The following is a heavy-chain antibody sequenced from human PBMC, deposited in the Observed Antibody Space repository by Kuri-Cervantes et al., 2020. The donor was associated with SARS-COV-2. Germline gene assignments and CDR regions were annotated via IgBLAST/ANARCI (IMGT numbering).Heavy chain of an antibody. CDR3: ARVAVGATHPNYYMDV. CDR2: INPNSGGT. V-gene: IGHV1-2*02. Sequence: ASVKVSCKASGYSSTDHDINWVRQAPGQGLEWMGWINPNSGGTNYAQKFQGRVTMTRDTSISTACMELSRLRSDDTAVYYCARVAVGATHPNYYMDVWGKGTTVTVSS. CDR1: GYSSTDHD. D-gene: IGHD1-26*01. J-gene: IGHJ6*03.